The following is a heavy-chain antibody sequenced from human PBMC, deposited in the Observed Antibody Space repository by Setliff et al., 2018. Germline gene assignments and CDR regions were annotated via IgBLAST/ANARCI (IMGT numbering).Heavy chain of an antibody. Sequence: PGESLKISCQGSGYSFANTWIAWVRQMPGKGLEWMGIIYPGDSDTKYGPSFQGQVTISVDKSITTAYLQWSSLKASDTAIYYCARVGSQGGYYFDSWGQGTLVTVSS. V-gene: IGHV5-51*01. J-gene: IGHJ4*02. CDR3: ARVGSQGGYYFDS. CDR1: GYSFANTW. CDR2: IYPGDSDT. D-gene: IGHD3-10*01.